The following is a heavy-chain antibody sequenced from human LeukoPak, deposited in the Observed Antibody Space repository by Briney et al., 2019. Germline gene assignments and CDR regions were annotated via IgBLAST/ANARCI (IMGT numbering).Heavy chain of an antibody. Sequence: SQTLSLTCAISGDSVSSNSAAWNWIRQSPSRGLEWLGRTYYRSKWYNDYAVSVKSRITINPDTSKNQFSLQLNSVTPEDTAVYYCARVVANSGSYYEPLRHANYFDYWGQGTLVTVSS. D-gene: IGHD1-26*01. J-gene: IGHJ4*02. V-gene: IGHV6-1*01. CDR2: TYYRSKWYN. CDR3: ARVVANSGSYYEPLRHANYFDY. CDR1: GDSVSSNSAA.